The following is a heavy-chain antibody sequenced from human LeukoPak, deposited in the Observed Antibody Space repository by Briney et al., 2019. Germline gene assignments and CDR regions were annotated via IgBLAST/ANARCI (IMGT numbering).Heavy chain of an antibody. Sequence: SETLSLTCTVSGGSISSGGYYWSWIRQHPGKGLEWIGYIYYSGITYYNPSLKSRVSISVDMSTNQFSLKLSSVTAADTALYYCARTRGGGQEYFDYWGQGTLVTVSS. J-gene: IGHJ4*02. D-gene: IGHD3-10*01. CDR2: IYYSGIT. CDR3: ARTRGGGQEYFDY. V-gene: IGHV4-31*03. CDR1: GGSISSGGYY.